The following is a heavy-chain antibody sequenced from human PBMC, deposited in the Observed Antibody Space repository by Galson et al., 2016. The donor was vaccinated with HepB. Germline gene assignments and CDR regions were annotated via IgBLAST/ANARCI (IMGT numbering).Heavy chain of an antibody. D-gene: IGHD6-19*01. CDR3: ARAGHSSGWYPFNFWWFDP. V-gene: IGHV3-48*02. J-gene: IGHJ5*02. CDR2: INSSSTI. Sequence: SLRLSCAASGFTFSSYSMNWVRQAPGKGLGWVSYINSSSTIYYADSVEGRFTISRDNAKNSLYLQMNSLRDEDTAVYYCARAGHSSGWYPFNFWWFDPWGQGTLVTVSS. CDR1: GFTFSSYS.